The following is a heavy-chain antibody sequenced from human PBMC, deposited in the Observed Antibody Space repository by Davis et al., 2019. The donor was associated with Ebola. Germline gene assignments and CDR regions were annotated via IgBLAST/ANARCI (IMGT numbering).Heavy chain of an antibody. V-gene: IGHV4-34*01. Sequence: SETLSLTCAVYGGSFSGYSWYWIRQPPGKGLEWIGGITHTGSTKYNPSLKSRVTISVDTSKNQFSLKMTSVTAADTAVYYCARSMVTEGIWGQGTTVTVSS. CDR1: GGSFSGYS. D-gene: IGHD5-18*01. CDR2: ITHTGST. CDR3: ARSMVTEGI. J-gene: IGHJ6*02.